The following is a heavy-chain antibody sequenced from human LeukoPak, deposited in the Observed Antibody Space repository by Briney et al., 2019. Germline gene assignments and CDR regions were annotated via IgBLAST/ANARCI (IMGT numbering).Heavy chain of an antibody. CDR2: IYYSGST. CDR1: GVSITRHY. V-gene: IGHV4-59*11. D-gene: IGHD3-10*01. J-gene: IGHJ5*02. CDR3: ARGQLGSGKDDT. Sequence: SETLSLTCTVSGVSITRHYWSWIRQPPGKGLEWIGFIYYSGSTNYNPSLKSRVTISVDTSKNQFSLKLSSVTAADTAVYYCARGQLGSGKDDTWGQGTLVTVSS.